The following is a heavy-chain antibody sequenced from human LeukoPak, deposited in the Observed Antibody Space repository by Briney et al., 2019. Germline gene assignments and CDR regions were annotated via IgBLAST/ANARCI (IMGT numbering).Heavy chain of an antibody. J-gene: IGHJ3*02. Sequence: SETLSLTCTVSGGSITSGGYYWSWIRQHPGKGLEWIGYIYYSGGTYYNPSLKSRAAISVDTSKNQFSLKLSSVTAADTAVYYCARDVGRGYDILTGYDGQAFDIWGQGTMVTFSS. CDR2: IYYSGGT. D-gene: IGHD3-9*01. CDR3: ARDVGRGYDILTGYDGQAFDI. V-gene: IGHV4-31*03. CDR1: GGSITSGGYY.